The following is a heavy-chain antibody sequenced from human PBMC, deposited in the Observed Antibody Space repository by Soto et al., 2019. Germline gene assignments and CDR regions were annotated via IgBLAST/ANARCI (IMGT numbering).Heavy chain of an antibody. J-gene: IGHJ4*02. Sequence: EVQLVESGGGLVQPGGSLRLSCAASGFTFSTYWMSWVRQAPGKGLEWVANIKEDGSEEYYVDSVKGRFTISRDNAKNSLYLQMNSLRAEDTALYYCARDNWWDLPFDYWGQGTLVTVSS. CDR2: IKEDGSEE. CDR1: GFTFSTYW. CDR3: ARDNWWDLPFDY. V-gene: IGHV3-7*01. D-gene: IGHD1-26*01.